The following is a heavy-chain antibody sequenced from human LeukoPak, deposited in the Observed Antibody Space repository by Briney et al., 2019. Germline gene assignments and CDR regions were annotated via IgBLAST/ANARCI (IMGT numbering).Heavy chain of an antibody. CDR2: IIPIFGTA. V-gene: IGHV1-69*13. Sequence: ASVKVSCKASGYTFTSYGISWVRQAPGQGLEWMGGIIPIFGTANYAQKFQGRVTITADESTSTAYMELSSLRSEDTAVYYCARGPFGAMGSSYYYMDVWGKGTTVTVSS. J-gene: IGHJ6*03. D-gene: IGHD3-16*01. CDR1: GYTFTSYG. CDR3: ARGPFGAMGSSYYYMDV.